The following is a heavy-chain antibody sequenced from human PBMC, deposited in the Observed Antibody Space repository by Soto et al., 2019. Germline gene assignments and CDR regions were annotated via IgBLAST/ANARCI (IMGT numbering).Heavy chain of an antibody. CDR3: AKDLHSSSWYNLGALRY. Sequence: GGSLRLSCAASGFTFSSYAMSWVRQAPGKGLEWVSAISGSGGSTYYADSVKGRFTISRDNSKNTLYLQMNSLRAEDTAVYYCAKDLHSSSWYNLGALRYWGQGTLVTVSS. V-gene: IGHV3-23*01. CDR2: ISGSGGST. CDR1: GFTFSSYA. D-gene: IGHD6-13*01. J-gene: IGHJ4*02.